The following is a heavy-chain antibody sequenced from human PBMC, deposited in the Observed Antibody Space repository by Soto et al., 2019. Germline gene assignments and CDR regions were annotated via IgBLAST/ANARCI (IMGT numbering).Heavy chain of an antibody. Sequence: SETLSLTCTVSGGSISSGDYYWSWIRQPPGKGLERIGYIYYSGSTYYNPSLKSRVTISVDTSKNQFSLKLSSVTAADTAVYYCARARYDSSGYYQKNWYFDLWGRGTLVTVSS. CDR2: IYYSGST. CDR1: GGSISSGDYY. J-gene: IGHJ2*01. D-gene: IGHD3-22*01. V-gene: IGHV4-30-4*01. CDR3: ARARYDSSGYYQKNWYFDL.